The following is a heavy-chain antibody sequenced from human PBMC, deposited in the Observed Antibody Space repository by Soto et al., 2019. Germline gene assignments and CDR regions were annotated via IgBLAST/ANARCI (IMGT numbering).Heavy chain of an antibody. CDR3: VKGIGNSWALDY. J-gene: IGHJ4*02. V-gene: IGHV3-30*18. D-gene: IGHD1-7*01. CDR2: ISYDGSSK. Sequence: QVQLVESGGGVVQPGRSLRLSCAASGFTFSNYGMYWVRQAPGKGLEWVAFISYDGSSKFYADPMKGRQTICRDNSKNPLYLRMNSLRAEYTVVYYCVKGIGNSWALDYWGQGTLVTVSS. CDR1: GFTFSNYG.